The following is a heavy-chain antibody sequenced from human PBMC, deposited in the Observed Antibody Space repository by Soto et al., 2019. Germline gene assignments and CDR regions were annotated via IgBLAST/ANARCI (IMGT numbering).Heavy chain of an antibody. V-gene: IGHV3-7*03. J-gene: IGHJ6*02. Sequence: GGSLRLSCAASGFTFSSYWMSWVRQAPGKGLEWVANIKQDGSEKYYVDSVKGRFTISRDNAKNSLYLQMNSLRAEDTAVYYCARDQGYSGYVAYYYYGMDVWGQGTTVTAP. CDR2: IKQDGSEK. D-gene: IGHD5-12*01. CDR1: GFTFSSYW. CDR3: ARDQGYSGYVAYYYYGMDV.